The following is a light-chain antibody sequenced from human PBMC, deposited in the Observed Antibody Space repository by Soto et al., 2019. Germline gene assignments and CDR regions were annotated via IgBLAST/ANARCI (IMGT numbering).Light chain of an antibody. J-gene: IGKJ1*01. CDR3: QQYGSSPPWT. V-gene: IGKV3-20*01. CDR1: QSVSSSY. CDR2: GAS. Sequence: EIGLTQSPGTLSLSPGETATLSCRASQSVSSSYLAWYQQKPGQAPRLLIYGASSMATGIPDRFSGSGPGTDFTLTISRLEPEDFAVYYCQQYGSSPPWTFGQGTKVDIK.